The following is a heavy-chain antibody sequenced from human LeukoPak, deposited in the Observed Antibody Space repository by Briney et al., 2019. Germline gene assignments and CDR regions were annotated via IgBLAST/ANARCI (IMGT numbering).Heavy chain of an antibody. CDR1: GGSFSGYY. CDR3: ARRGVTTPGYYYYMDV. D-gene: IGHD4-11*01. J-gene: IGHJ6*03. V-gene: IGHV4-34*01. CDR2: INHSGST. Sequence: SETLSLTCAVYGGSFSGYYWSWIRQPPGKGLEWIGEINHSGSTNYNPSLKSRVTISVDTSKNQFSLKLSSVTAADTAVYYCARRGVTTPGYYYYMDVWGKGTTVTISS.